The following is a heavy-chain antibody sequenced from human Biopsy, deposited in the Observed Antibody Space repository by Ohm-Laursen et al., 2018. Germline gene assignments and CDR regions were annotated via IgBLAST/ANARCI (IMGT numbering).Heavy chain of an antibody. Sequence: SSVNASCNPSGSSFTSYYMHSVRQAPGQGLEWMGMINPSGSTTSYPQISQGRVTMTRDTSKSTVYMELSRLRSADTAVYFCARNTGWYGDLYYFDYWGQGTLVTVSS. CDR2: INPSGSTT. D-gene: IGHD6-19*01. CDR3: ARNTGWYGDLYYFDY. J-gene: IGHJ4*02. V-gene: IGHV1-46*01. CDR1: GSSFTSYY.